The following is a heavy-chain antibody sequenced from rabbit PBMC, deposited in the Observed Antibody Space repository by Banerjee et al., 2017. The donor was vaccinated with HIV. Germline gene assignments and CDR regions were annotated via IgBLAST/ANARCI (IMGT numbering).Heavy chain of an antibody. D-gene: IGHD6-1*01. V-gene: IGHV1S43*01. J-gene: IGHJ4*01. Sequence: QQQLEESGGGLVKPGGTLTLTCKVSGIDLSNYYFMCWVRQAPGKGLELIGCIVTGSGTTYYASWAKGRFTIARSTSLNAVTLQLNSLTAADTATYFWARDYSYGYAGYVYATGMNLWGPGTLVTVS. CDR3: ARDYSYGYAGYVYATGMNL. CDR2: IVTGSGTT. CDR1: GIDLSNYYF.